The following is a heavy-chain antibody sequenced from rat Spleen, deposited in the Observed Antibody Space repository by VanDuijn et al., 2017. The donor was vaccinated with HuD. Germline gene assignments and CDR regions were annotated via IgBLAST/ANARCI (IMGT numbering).Heavy chain of an antibody. CDR3: SSLLY. CDR1: GFTFNKYW. Sequence: EEQLEESGGGLVQPGRSLKLSCVASGFTFNKYWMSWIRQAPGKGLEWVASITDTGGIIYYPDSVKGRFTVSRDNAQHTLYLQMNSLRSEDTATYYCSSLLYWGQGVMVTVSS. J-gene: IGHJ2*01. V-gene: IGHV5-31*01. CDR2: ITDTGGII.